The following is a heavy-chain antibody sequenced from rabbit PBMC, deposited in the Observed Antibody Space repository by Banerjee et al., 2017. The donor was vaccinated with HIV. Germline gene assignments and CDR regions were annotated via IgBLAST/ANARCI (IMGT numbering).Heavy chain of an antibody. Sequence: QEQLVESGGGLVQPEGSLTLTCTASGFSFSNSYYMCWVRQAPGKGLEWIACIYGGSSGSTYYASWVNGRFTISKTSSTTVTLQMTSLTAADTATYFCAREYGSAIDYFNLWGPGTLVTVS. V-gene: IGHV1S45*01. CDR2: IYGGSSGST. CDR3: AREYGSAIDYFNL. CDR1: GFSFSNSYY. D-gene: IGHD5-1*01. J-gene: IGHJ4*01.